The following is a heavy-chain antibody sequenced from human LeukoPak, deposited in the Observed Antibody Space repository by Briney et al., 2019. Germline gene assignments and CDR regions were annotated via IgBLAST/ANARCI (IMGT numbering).Heavy chain of an antibody. Sequence: GGSLRLSCAASGFTFSSYWMTWVRQAPGKGLEWVSAISGSGGSTYYADSVKGRFTISRDNSKNTLYLQMNSLRGEDTALYYCAKTPQYSSGRKGALNYYYGMDVWGQGTTVTVSS. V-gene: IGHV3-23*01. CDR3: AKTPQYSSGRKGALNYYYGMDV. J-gene: IGHJ6*02. CDR1: GFTFSSYW. CDR2: ISGSGGST. D-gene: IGHD6-19*01.